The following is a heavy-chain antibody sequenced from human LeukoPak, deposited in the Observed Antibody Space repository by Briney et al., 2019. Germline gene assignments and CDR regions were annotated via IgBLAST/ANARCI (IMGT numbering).Heavy chain of an antibody. CDR3: AINGCYRGVCDFDV. J-gene: IGHJ3*01. D-gene: IGHD2-21*01. CDR1: GFTFSSYA. V-gene: IGHV3-48*01. CDR2: ISNSAI. Sequence: GGSLRLSCAASGFTFSSYAMSWVRQAPGKGLEWVSYISNSAILYADSVKGRFTISRDNARNSLYLQMNSLRAEDTAVYYCAINGCYRGVCDFDVWGQGTMVTVSS.